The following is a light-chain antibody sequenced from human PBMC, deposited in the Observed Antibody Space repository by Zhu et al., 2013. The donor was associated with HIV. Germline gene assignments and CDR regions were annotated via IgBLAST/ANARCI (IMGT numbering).Light chain of an antibody. CDR1: SGSVSTVYY. CDR3: VVYMGSGIWV. Sequence: QTVVTQEPSFSVSPGGTVTLTCGLSSGSVSTVYYPSWYQQTPGQAPRTLIYSTNTRSSGVPDRFSGSILGNKAALTITGAQADDESDYYCVVYMGSGIWVFGGGTKLTVL. CDR2: STN. V-gene: IGLV8-61*01. J-gene: IGLJ3*02.